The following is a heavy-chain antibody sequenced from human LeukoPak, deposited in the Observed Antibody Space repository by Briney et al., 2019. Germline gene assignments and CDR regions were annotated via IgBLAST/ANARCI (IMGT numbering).Heavy chain of an antibody. J-gene: IGHJ4*02. D-gene: IGHD3-3*01. CDR3: TRGLSFRSGYFDN. CDR1: GGSFSGYY. V-gene: IGHV4-34*01. CDR2: MNHVGNT. Sequence: SETLSLTCAVYGGSFSGYYWSWVRQPPGKGLEWIGEMNHVGNTNYNPSLKSRVTISVDTSKNQFSLKLSSVTAADTAVYYCTRGLSFRSGYFDNWGQGTLVTVSS.